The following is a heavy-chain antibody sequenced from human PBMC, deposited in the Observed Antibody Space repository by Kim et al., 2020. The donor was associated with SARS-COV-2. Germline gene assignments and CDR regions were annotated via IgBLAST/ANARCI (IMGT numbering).Heavy chain of an antibody. CDR3: ARGHGWLRWVTYYFDY. J-gene: IGHJ4*02. CDR1: GGTFSSYA. V-gene: IGHV1-69*13. CDR2: IIPIFGTA. Sequence: SVKVSCKASGGTFSSYAISWVRQAPGRGLEWMGGIIPIFGTANYAQKFQGRVTITADESTSTAYMELSSLRSEDTAVYYCARGHGWLRWVTYYFDYWGQGTLVTVSS. D-gene: IGHD5-12*01.